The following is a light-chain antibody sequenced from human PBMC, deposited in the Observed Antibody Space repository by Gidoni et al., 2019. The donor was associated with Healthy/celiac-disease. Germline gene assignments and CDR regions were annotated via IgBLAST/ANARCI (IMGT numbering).Light chain of an antibody. J-gene: IGKJ2*01. Sequence: PLSPFPSSLSASVGDRVTITCRASQSISSYLNWYQQKPGKAPKLLIYAASIRESGIPARFSGSGSGTDFTLTISSLQPEDFATYYCQQSYSTPRTFGQGTKLEIK. CDR3: QQSYSTPRT. CDR2: AAS. V-gene: IGKV1-39*01. CDR1: QSISSY.